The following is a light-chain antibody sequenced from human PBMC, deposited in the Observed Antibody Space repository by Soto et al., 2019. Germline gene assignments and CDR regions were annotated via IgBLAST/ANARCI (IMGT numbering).Light chain of an antibody. CDR3: QQYGSSSWT. V-gene: IGKV3-20*01. J-gene: IGKJ1*01. Sequence: EIVLTQSPGTLSLSPGERATLSCRASQSVSSSYLAWYQQKPGQAPRLLIYAASSRATGIPDRFSGSGSGTDFTLTISRLEPADFAVYYCQQYGSSSWTFGQGTTVEIK. CDR1: QSVSSSY. CDR2: AAS.